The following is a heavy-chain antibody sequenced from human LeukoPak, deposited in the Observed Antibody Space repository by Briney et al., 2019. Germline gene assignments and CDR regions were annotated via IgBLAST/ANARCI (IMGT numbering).Heavy chain of an antibody. J-gene: IGHJ2*01. CDR1: GVSLKNSF. D-gene: IGHD2-8*02. Sequence: PSETLSLTCAVSGVSLKNSFWNWIRQPAGKRLEWIGRLFTTGTTDHSPALNYNPSLRSRVSMSVDVSKNQFSLTLTSVTAADTAVYYCARVGSTDWYFDLWGRGSLVTVSS. CDR3: ARVGSTDWYFDL. CDR2: LFTTGTTDHSPAL. V-gene: IGHV4-4*07.